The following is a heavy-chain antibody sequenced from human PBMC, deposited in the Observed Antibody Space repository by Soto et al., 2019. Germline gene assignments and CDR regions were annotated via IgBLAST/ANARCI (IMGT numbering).Heavy chain of an antibody. J-gene: IGHJ6*02. V-gene: IGHV3-30*18. Sequence: GGSLILSCGASGFTFSSYGMHWVRQAPGEGLEWVAVISYDGSNKYYADSVKGRFTISRDNSKNTLYLQMNSLRAEDTAVYYCAKDLSGNSGYDYDYYGMDVWGQGTTVTVSS. CDR2: ISYDGSNK. CDR3: AKDLSGNSGYDYDYYGMDV. D-gene: IGHD5-12*01. CDR1: GFTFSSYG.